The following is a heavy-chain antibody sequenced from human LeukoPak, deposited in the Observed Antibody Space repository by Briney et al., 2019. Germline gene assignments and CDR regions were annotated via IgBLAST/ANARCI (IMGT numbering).Heavy chain of an antibody. CDR1: GFTFSSYS. V-gene: IGHV3-21*01. D-gene: IGHD2-2*02. J-gene: IGHJ4*02. Sequence: GGSLRLSCAASGFTFSSYSMNWVRQAPGKGLEWASSISSSSSYICYADSVKGRFTISRDNAKNSLYLQMNSLRAEDTAVYYCARDRGCSSTSCYSYWGQGTLVTVSS. CDR3: ARDRGCSSTSCYSY. CDR2: ISSSSSYI.